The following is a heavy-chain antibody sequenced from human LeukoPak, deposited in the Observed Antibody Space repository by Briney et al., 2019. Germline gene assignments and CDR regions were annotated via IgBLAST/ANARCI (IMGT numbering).Heavy chain of an antibody. D-gene: IGHD3-22*01. Sequence: SETLSLTCAVSGGSISSSNWWSWVRPPPGKGLEWIGEIYHSGKTNYNPSLKSRVTISVDKSKNQFSLKLGSVTAADTAVYYCARDAYDSSGYSFDYWGQGTLVTVSS. V-gene: IGHV4-4*02. CDR3: ARDAYDSSGYSFDY. J-gene: IGHJ4*02. CDR2: IYHSGKT. CDR1: GGSISSSNW.